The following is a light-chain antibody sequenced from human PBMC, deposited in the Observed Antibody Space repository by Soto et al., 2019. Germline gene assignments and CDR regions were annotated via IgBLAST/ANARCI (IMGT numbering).Light chain of an antibody. CDR2: DVS. CDR3: TSYTGATHVV. CDR1: SNDVGGYDY. V-gene: IGLV2-14*03. J-gene: IGLJ2*01. Sequence: QSVLTQPASVSGSPGQSITISCTGTSNDVGGYDYVSWYQQHSGKVPKLIIYDVSKRPSGVSSRFFGSKSGNTASLTISGLQAEDEAGYYCTSYTGATHVVFGGGTKVTVL.